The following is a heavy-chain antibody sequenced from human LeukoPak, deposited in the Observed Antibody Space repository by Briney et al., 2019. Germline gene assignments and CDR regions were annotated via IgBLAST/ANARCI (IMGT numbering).Heavy chain of an antibody. J-gene: IGHJ6*03. CDR1: GGTFSSYA. CDR2: IIPIFGTA. CDR3: AREMTTVTPGYYYYYMDV. V-gene: IGHV1-69*05. D-gene: IGHD4-11*01. Sequence: ASVKVSCKASGGTFSSYAISWVRQAPGQGLEWMGGIIPIFGTANYAQKFQGRVTMTRDTSTSTVYMELSSLRSEDTAVYYCAREMTTVTPGYYYYYMDVWGKGTTVTVSS.